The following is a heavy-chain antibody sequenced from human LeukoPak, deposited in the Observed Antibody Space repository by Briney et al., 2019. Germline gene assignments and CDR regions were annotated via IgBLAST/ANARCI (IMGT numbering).Heavy chain of an antibody. J-gene: IGHJ4*02. CDR3: AREARGTLAVFFY. D-gene: IGHD1-1*01. CDR2: ISSSSSYI. Sequence: PGGSLRLSCAASGFTFSSYSMNWVRQAQGKGLEWVSSISSSSSYIYYADSVKGRFTISRDNAKNSLYLQMNSLRAEDTAVYYCAREARGTLAVFFYWGQGTLVTVSS. V-gene: IGHV3-21*01. CDR1: GFTFSSYS.